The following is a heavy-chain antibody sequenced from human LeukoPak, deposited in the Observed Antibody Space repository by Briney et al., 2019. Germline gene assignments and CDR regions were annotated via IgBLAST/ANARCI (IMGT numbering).Heavy chain of an antibody. Sequence: PSETLSLTCTVSGGSISSYYWSWTRQPPGKGLEWIGYIYYSGSTNYNPSLKSRVTMSIGTSKNQFSLKLSSVTAADTAVYYCARWSGYALDWGQGTLVTVSS. J-gene: IGHJ4*02. CDR3: ARWSGYALD. CDR1: GGSISSYY. CDR2: IYYSGST. V-gene: IGHV4-59*01. D-gene: IGHD2-2*01.